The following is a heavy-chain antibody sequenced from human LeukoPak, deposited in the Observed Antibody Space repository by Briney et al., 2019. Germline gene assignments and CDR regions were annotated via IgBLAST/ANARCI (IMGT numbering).Heavy chain of an antibody. V-gene: IGHV4-59*01. Sequence: PSETLSLTCSVAGGSISSYYWSWLRQPPGKGLEWIGYISYSGNTNYNPSLKSRVTISVDTSKNQFSLKLSSVTAADTAVYYCATRSTGVAATFDSWGQGALVTVSS. CDR1: GGSISSYY. J-gene: IGHJ4*02. CDR2: ISYSGNT. CDR3: ATRSTGVAATFDS. D-gene: IGHD2-15*01.